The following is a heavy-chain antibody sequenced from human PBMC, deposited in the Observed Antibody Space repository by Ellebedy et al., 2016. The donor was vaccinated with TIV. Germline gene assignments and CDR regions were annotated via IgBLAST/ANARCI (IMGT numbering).Heavy chain of an antibody. V-gene: IGHV3-21*01. CDR1: GFTFSSYS. CDR3: ARWVEPVVVAATKRRVGYYGMDV. CDR2: ISSSSSYI. D-gene: IGHD2-15*01. J-gene: IGHJ6*02. Sequence: GESLKISCAASGFTFSSYSMNWVRQAPGKGLEWVSSISSSSSYIYYADSVKDRFTISRDNAKNSLYLQMNSLRAEDTAVYYCARWVEPVVVAATKRRVGYYGMDVWGQGTTVTVSS.